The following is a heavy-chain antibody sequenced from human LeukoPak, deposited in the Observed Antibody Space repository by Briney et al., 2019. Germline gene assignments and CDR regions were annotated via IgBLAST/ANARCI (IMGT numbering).Heavy chain of an antibody. CDR3: ARGPWSSSFGELYFDY. CDR1: GYSFTSYG. Sequence: ASVKVSCKASGYSFTSYGISWVRQAPGRGLEWMGWISAYNGNTDYAQKLQGRVTMTTDTSTSTAYMDLRSLRSDDTAVYYCARGPWSSSFGELYFDYWGQETLATVSS. CDR2: ISAYNGNT. D-gene: IGHD3-10*01. V-gene: IGHV1-18*01. J-gene: IGHJ4*02.